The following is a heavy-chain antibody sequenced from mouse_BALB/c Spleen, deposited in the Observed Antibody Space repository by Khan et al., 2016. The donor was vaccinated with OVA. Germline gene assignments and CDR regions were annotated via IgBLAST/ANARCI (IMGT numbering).Heavy chain of an antibody. J-gene: IGHJ2*01. CDR3: ARNREPDYFDY. V-gene: IGHV2-9*02. CDR2: IWAGGST. CDR1: GFSLTRHG. Sequence: QVQLKQSGPGLVAPSQSLSITCTVSGFSLTRHGIHWVRQPPGKGLEWLGIIWAGGSTNYNSALMSRLSITTDSSKSQVFLKMNSLQTDDTAIYYCARNREPDYFDYWGQGTTLTVSS.